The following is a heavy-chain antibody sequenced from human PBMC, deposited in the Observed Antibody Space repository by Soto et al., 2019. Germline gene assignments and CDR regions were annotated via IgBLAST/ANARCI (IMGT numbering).Heavy chain of an antibody. Sequence: GGSLRLSCAASGFTFSSYGMHWVRQAPGKGLEWVAVIWYDGSNKYYADSVKGRFTISRDNSKNTLYLQMKSLRVEDTAVYYCARGRGSWYVDYWGQGTLVTVSS. CDR3: ARGRGSWYVDY. D-gene: IGHD6-13*01. V-gene: IGHV3-33*01. CDR1: GFTFSSYG. J-gene: IGHJ4*02. CDR2: IWYDGSNK.